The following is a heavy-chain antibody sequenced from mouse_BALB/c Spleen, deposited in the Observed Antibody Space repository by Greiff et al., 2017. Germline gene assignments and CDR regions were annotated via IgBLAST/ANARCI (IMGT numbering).Heavy chain of an antibody. D-gene: IGHD1-1*02. CDR3: AIYGLDY. Sequence: VQLQQSGPELVKPGASVKIPCKASGYTFNDYNMDWVTQSHGKSLEWLGDINPNNGGTSYNQKFKGKATLTVDKSSNTAYMELRSLTSEDTAVYYCAIYGLDYWGQGTTLTVSA. V-gene: IGHV1-18*01. J-gene: IGHJ2*01. CDR1: GYTFNDYN. CDR2: INPNNGGT.